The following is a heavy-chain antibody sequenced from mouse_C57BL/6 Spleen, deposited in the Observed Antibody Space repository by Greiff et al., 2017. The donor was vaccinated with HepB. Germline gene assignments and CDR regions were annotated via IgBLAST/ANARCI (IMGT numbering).Heavy chain of an antibody. CDR3: ARIHYDYDGYAMDY. J-gene: IGHJ4*01. CDR1: GFTFSSYG. V-gene: IGHV5-6*01. CDR2: ISSGGSYT. Sequence: EVQVVESGGDLVKPGGSLKLSCAASGFTFSSYGMSWVRQTPDKRLEWVATISSGGSYTYYPDSVKGRFTISRDNAKNTLYLQMSSLKSEDTAMYYCARIHYDYDGYAMDYWGQGTSVTVSS. D-gene: IGHD2-4*01.